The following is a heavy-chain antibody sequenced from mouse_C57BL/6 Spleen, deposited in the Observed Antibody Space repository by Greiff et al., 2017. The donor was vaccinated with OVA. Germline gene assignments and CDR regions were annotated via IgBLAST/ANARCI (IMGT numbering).Heavy chain of an antibody. D-gene: IGHD2-4*01. CDR3: ARSGEPFDYDGGGYFDY. Sequence: QVQLKESGAELAKPGASVKLSCKASGYTFTSYWMHWVTQRPGQGLEWIGYINPSSGYTKYNQKFKDKATLTADKSSSTAYMQLSSLTYEDSAVYYCARSGEPFDYDGGGYFDYWGQGTTLTVSS. CDR2: INPSSGYT. V-gene: IGHV1-7*01. J-gene: IGHJ2*01. CDR1: GYTFTSYW.